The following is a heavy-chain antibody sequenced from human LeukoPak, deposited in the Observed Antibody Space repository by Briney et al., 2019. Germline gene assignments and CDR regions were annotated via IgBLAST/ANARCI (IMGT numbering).Heavy chain of an antibody. Sequence: GESLRLSCAASGLPFSNAWMSWVRQAPGKGLEWVGRIKGKIDGGTKDHAAPVKGRFTISRDDSKNTLYLQMNSLKTEDIDVYYCTTVGLYDILTGHYHDSFDRWGQGTMVTVSS. CDR3: TTVGLYDILTGHYHDSFDR. V-gene: IGHV3-15*01. D-gene: IGHD3-9*01. CDR2: IKGKIDGGTK. CDR1: GLPFSNAW. J-gene: IGHJ3*01.